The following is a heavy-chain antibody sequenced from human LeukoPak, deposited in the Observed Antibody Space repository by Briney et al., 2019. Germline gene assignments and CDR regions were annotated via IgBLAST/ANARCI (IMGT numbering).Heavy chain of an antibody. Sequence: PGGSLRLSCAASGFTFSSYAMSWVRQAPGKGLEWVSTISYSGGSTFYADSVKGRFTISRDNSENTLYLQINSLRAEDTAVYYCAKYIRYLDYWGQGTLVTASS. D-gene: IGHD1-14*01. CDR3: AKYIRYLDY. V-gene: IGHV3-23*01. CDR1: GFTFSSYA. CDR2: ISYSGGST. J-gene: IGHJ4*02.